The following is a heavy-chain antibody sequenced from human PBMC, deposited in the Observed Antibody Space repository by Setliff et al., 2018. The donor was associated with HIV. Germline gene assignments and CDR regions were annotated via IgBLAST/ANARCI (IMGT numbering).Heavy chain of an antibody. D-gene: IGHD3-3*01. Sequence: SETLSLTCTVSGDSLSSSSYYWGWIRQPPGKGLDWIGSIFYSGTTYYNPSLDSRVTISVDTSKNQFYLKLSSATATDTAVYYCARHGLRFLACFDYWGQGALVTVSS. CDR3: ARHGLRFLACFDY. V-gene: IGHV4-39*01. CDR2: IFYSGTT. CDR1: GDSLSSSSYY. J-gene: IGHJ4*02.